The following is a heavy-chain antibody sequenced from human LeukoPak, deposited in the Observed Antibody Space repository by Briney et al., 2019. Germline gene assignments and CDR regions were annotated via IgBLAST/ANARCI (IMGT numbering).Heavy chain of an antibody. D-gene: IGHD6-13*01. V-gene: IGHV5-51*01. CDR1: GYSFTSYW. CDR2: IYPGDSDT. J-gene: IGHJ5*02. Sequence: GESLKISCKGSGYSFTSYWIGWVRQMPGKGLEWMGIIYPGDSDTRYSPSFQGQVTISADKSISTAYLQWSSLKASDTAMYYCARVDSSSRSRSRFDPWGQGTLVTASS. CDR3: ARVDSSSRSRSRFDP.